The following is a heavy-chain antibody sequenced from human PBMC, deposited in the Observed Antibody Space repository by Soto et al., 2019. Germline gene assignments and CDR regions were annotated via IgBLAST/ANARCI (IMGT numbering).Heavy chain of an antibody. CDR1: GGSFSGYY. Sequence: QVQLQQWGAGLLKPSETLSLNCAVYGGSFSGYYWSWLRQPPGKGLEWIGEIKHRGSINYNPSLKSRVTMSVDTSTNQFSLKLHAVTAAATAVFYCARGARMRIPSASGRDYYYHGLDVWGQGTAVTVSS. CDR3: ARGARMRIPSASGRDYYYHGLDV. D-gene: IGHD2-15*01. J-gene: IGHJ6*02. V-gene: IGHV4-34*01. CDR2: IKHRGSI.